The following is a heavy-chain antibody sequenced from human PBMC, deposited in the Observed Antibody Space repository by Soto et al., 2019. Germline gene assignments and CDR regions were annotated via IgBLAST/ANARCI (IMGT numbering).Heavy chain of an antibody. V-gene: IGHV1-18*01. J-gene: IGHJ4*02. CDR2: ISGYNGDT. CDR1: GYTFNTYS. D-gene: IGHD5-18*01. CDR3: ARENVLSYVDTAMVDYFDY. Sequence: ASVKVSCKAAGYTFNTYSISWVRQAPGQGLEWMGWISGYNGDTHYAQKFQGRVTMTTDTSTSTAYMELRSLRSDDTAMYYCARENVLSYVDTAMVDYFDYWGQGTLVTVSS.